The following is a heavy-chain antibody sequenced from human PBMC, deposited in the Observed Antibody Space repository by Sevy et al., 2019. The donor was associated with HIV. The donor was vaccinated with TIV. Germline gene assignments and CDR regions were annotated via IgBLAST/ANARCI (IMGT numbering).Heavy chain of an antibody. V-gene: IGHV3-23*01. CDR1: GFTFSIYT. CDR2: FCFAGSKI. D-gene: IGHD2-8*01. J-gene: IGHJ4*02. Sequence: GGSLRLSCAASGFTFSIYTMSWVRQAPGKGLEWVSTFCFAGSKIYYADSVKGRFTISRGNSRNTVYLQMNSLRADDTAVYYCAREGCIEPHDDWGQGTLVTVSS. CDR3: AREGCIEPHDD.